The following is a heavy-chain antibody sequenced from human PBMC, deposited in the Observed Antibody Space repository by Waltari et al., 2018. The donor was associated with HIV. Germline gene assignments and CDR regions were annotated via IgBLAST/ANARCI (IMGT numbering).Heavy chain of an antibody. CDR3: ARSFSGYSNYFDP. Sequence: QLQLQESGPGLVKSSETLSLTCTVSGGSMTSSSYYWGWIRQPPGKGLGWIGSMSYGGSTYNNASLRSRLTISVDTSKNQFSLKLTSVTAADTAMYYCARSFSGYSNYFDPWGQGTLVTVSS. V-gene: IGHV4-39*01. CDR1: GGSMTSSSYY. D-gene: IGHD4-4*01. CDR2: MSYGGST. J-gene: IGHJ5*02.